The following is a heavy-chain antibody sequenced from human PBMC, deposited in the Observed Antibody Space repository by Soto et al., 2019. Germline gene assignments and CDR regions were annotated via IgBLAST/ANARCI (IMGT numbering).Heavy chain of an antibody. CDR1: GGSISSGDYY. J-gene: IGHJ4*02. D-gene: IGHD2-15*01. CDR2: IYYSGST. V-gene: IGHV4-30-4*01. Sequence: SETLSLTCTVSGGSISSGDYYWSWIRQPPGKGLEWIGYIYYSGSTYYNPSLKSRVTISVDTSKNQFSLKLSSVTAADTAVYYCARAGGARYFDDWGQGTLVTVSS. CDR3: ARAGGARYFDD.